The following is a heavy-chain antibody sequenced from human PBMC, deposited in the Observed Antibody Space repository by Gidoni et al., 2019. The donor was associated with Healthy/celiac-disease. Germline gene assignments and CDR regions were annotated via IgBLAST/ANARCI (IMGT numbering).Heavy chain of an antibody. D-gene: IGHD1-1*01. Sequence: QLQLQESGPGLVKPSETLSLTCTVSGGSISSSIYYWGWSRQPPGKGLEWIGSIYYSGSTYYNPSLKSRVTISVDTSKNQFSLKLSSVTAADTAVYYCARLDRGDYFDYWGQGTLVTVSS. V-gene: IGHV4-39*01. CDR1: GGSISSSIYY. J-gene: IGHJ4*02. CDR2: IYYSGST. CDR3: ARLDRGDYFDY.